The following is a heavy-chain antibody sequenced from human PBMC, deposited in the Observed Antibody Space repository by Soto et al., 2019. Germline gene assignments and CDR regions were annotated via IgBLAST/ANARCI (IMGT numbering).Heavy chain of an antibody. CDR2: IKSKTDGGTT. Sequence: GGSLRLSCAASGFTFSNAWMNWVRKAPGKGLEWVGRIKSKTDGGTTDYAAPVKGRFTISRDDSKNTLHLQMNSLKTEDTAVYYCTTVSTRYYYYYGMDVWGQGTTVTVSS. CDR1: GFTFSNAW. J-gene: IGHJ6*02. CDR3: TTVSTRYYYYYGMDV. D-gene: IGHD3-22*01. V-gene: IGHV3-15*07.